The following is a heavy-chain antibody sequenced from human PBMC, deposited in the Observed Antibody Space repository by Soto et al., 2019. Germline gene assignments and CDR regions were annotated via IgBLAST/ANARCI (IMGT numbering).Heavy chain of an antibody. V-gene: IGHV4-30-4*01. Sequence: QVQLQESGPGLVKPSQTLSVTCTVSGASISSGDYYWSWIRQPPGTGLVWIGYIYHSGSTYYSSSLKSRVTISIDASKNLFSLNLTSVTAADTAIYYCAREYYDSSGLPTGAVDVWGQGTTVTVSS. J-gene: IGHJ6*02. CDR1: GASISSGDYY. CDR2: IYHSGST. D-gene: IGHD3-22*01. CDR3: AREYYDSSGLPTGAVDV.